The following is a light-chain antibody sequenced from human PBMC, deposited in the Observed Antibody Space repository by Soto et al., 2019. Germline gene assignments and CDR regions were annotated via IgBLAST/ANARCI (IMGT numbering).Light chain of an antibody. CDR1: SSDVGGYNY. Sequence: SALTQPASVSESPGQSITISCTGTSSDVGGYNYVSWYQQHPGKAPKLMIYDVSNRPSGVSNRFSGSKSGNTASLPISGLQAEDEADYYCSSYTSSSSYVFGTGTKVTVL. CDR3: SSYTSSSSYV. CDR2: DVS. J-gene: IGLJ1*01. V-gene: IGLV2-14*01.